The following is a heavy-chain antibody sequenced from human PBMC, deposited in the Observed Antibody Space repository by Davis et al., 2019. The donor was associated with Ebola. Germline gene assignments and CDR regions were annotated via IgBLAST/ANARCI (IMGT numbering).Heavy chain of an antibody. V-gene: IGHV5-51*01. Sequence: QVSCKDSANIFTSYWIGWVRPIPGKGLEWRGIVYPGDSDTRYSPSFQGQVTISADKSISTAYLQWSSLKASDTAMYYCARRVQLSYWYFDLWGRGTLVTVSS. CDR1: ANIFTSYW. J-gene: IGHJ2*01. D-gene: IGHD5-18*01. CDR3: ARRVQLSYWYFDL. CDR2: VYPGDSDT.